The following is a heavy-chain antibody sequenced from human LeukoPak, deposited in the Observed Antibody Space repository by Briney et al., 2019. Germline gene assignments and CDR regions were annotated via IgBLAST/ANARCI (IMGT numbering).Heavy chain of an antibody. CDR1: GYTFTGYY. J-gene: IGHJ3*02. CDR3: ARELVLWFGRGAFDI. D-gene: IGHD3-10*01. Sequence: ASVKVSCKASGYTFTGYYMHWVRQAPGQGLEWMGWINPNSGGTNYAQKFQGRVTMTRDTSISTAYMELSRLRSDDTAVYYCARELVLWFGRGAFDIWGQGTMVTVSS. V-gene: IGHV1-2*02. CDR2: INPNSGGT.